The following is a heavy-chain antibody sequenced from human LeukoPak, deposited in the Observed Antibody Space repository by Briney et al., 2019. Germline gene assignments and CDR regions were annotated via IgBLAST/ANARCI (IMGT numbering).Heavy chain of an antibody. J-gene: IGHJ4*02. CDR2: INHSGST. CDR3: AAHIVGATRKFDY. CDR1: GGSISSYY. Sequence: SETLSPTCTVSGGSISSYYWSWIRQPPGKGLEWIGEINHSGSTNYNPSLKSRVTISVDTSKNQFSLKLSSVTAADTAVYYCAAHIVGATRKFDYWGQGTLVTVSS. V-gene: IGHV4-34*01. D-gene: IGHD1-26*01.